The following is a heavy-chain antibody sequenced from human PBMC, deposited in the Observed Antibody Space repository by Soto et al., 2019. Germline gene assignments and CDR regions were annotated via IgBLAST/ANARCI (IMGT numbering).Heavy chain of an antibody. J-gene: IGHJ6*03. V-gene: IGHV1-3*01. CDR2: INAINGKA. Sequence: ASVKVSCKASGYTFTSYAMHWVRQAPGQRLEWMGRINAINGKANYSQKFQGRVTITTDTSTSTAYMELSSLRSEDTAVYYCARDRDIVVVPAATNYYYYMDVWGKGTTVTVSS. D-gene: IGHD2-2*01. CDR1: GYTFTSYA. CDR3: ARDRDIVVVPAATNYYYYMDV.